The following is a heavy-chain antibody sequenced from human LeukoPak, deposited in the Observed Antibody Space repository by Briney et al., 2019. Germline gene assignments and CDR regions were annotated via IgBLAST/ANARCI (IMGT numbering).Heavy chain of an antibody. Sequence: LETLSLTCTVFGGSISGYYRSWLRQPPGKGLEWIAYMYYSGGDTDYNPSLNSRVAISVDTSTNQVSLKLRSVTAADTAVYYCARGHYGFDPWGQGILVTVSS. D-gene: IGHD3-16*01. CDR2: MYYSGGDT. V-gene: IGHV4-59*08. J-gene: IGHJ5*02. CDR3: ARGHYGFDP. CDR1: GGSISGYY.